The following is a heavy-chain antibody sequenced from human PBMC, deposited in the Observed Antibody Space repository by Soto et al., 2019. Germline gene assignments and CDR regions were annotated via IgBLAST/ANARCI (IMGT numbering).Heavy chain of an antibody. V-gene: IGHV4-39*01. J-gene: IGHJ4*02. CDR3: VSQRTTVPTQAYFDY. CDR2: VYYRVRS. D-gene: IGHD4-17*01. CDR1: GGSVTNSRYY. Sequence: SETLSLTCTVSGGSVTNSRYYCGWIRQSPGKGLEWIGSVYYRVRSYSKSSVKSRVTISVDTSKNRFSLSLNSVTASDTAVYFCVSQRTTVPTQAYFDYWGPGAMVTVSS.